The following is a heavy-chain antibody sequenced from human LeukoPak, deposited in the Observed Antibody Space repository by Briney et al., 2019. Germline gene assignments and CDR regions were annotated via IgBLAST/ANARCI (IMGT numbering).Heavy chain of an antibody. CDR1: GGSFSGYY. Sequence: SETLSLTCAVYGGSFSGYYWSWIRQPPGKGLEWIGEINHSGSTNYNPSLKSRVTISVDTSKNQFSLKLSSVTAADTAVYYCARIVGFVRGYYGSGSYFDYWGQGTLVTVSS. CDR3: ARIVGFVRGYYGSGSYFDY. J-gene: IGHJ4*02. D-gene: IGHD3-10*01. V-gene: IGHV4-34*01. CDR2: INHSGST.